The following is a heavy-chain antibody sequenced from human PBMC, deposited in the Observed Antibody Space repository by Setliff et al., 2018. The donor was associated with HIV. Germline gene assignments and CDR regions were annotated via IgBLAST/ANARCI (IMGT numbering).Heavy chain of an antibody. Sequence: SETLSLTCTVSGGSISSGSYSWSWIRQPAGKGLEWIGHIYTSGSTNYNPSLQSRVTISVDTSKNQFSLKLSSVTAADTAVYYCARGGLTAAGTLLLVGYFDYWGQGTLVTVSS. J-gene: IGHJ4*02. CDR1: GGSISSGSYS. V-gene: IGHV4-61*09. CDR2: IYTSGST. CDR3: ARGGLTAAGTLLLVGYFDY. D-gene: IGHD6-13*01.